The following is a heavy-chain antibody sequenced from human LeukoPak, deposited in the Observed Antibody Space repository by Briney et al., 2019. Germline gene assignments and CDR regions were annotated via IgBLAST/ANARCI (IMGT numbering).Heavy chain of an antibody. CDR1: GGTFGAFG. CDR3: ARGRVIHFGGVDVFDI. J-gene: IGHJ3*02. V-gene: IGHV1-69*13. Sequence: SVKVSCKASGGTFGAFGINWVRQAPGQGLEWMGGIIPLFGTTDYAQKFQGRVTITADESTNTAYMELSSLRSDDTAIYYCARGRVIHFGGVDVFDIWGQGTMVTVSS. D-gene: IGHD4/OR15-4a*01. CDR2: IIPLFGTT.